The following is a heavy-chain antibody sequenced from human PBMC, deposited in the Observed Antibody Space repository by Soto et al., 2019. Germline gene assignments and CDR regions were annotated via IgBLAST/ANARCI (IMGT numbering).Heavy chain of an antibody. V-gene: IGHV4-34*01. Sequence: SETLSLTCAVYGGSFSGYYWSWIRQPPGKGLEWIGEINHSGSTNYNPSLKSRVTISVDTSKNQFSLKLSSVTAADTAVYYCARGGRGCSSTSCPYYYYYMDVWGKGTTVTVSS. D-gene: IGHD2-2*01. J-gene: IGHJ6*03. CDR1: GGSFSGYY. CDR2: INHSGST. CDR3: ARGGRGCSSTSCPYYYYYMDV.